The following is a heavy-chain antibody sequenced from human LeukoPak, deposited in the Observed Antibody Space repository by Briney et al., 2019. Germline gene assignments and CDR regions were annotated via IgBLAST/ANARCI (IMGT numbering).Heavy chain of an antibody. CDR3: AKAYYDFWSGYYAAYYFDY. CDR1: GFTFSSYS. Sequence: GGSLRLSCAASGFTFSSYSMNWVRQAPGKGLEWVSYISSSSSTIYYAGSVKGRFTISRDNSKNTLYLQMNSLRAEDTAVYYCAKAYYDFWSGYYAAYYFDYWGQGTLVTVSS. CDR2: ISSSSSTI. D-gene: IGHD3-3*01. V-gene: IGHV3-48*01. J-gene: IGHJ4*02.